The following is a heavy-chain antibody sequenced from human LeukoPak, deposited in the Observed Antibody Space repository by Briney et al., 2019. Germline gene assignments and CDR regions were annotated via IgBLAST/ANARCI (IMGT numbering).Heavy chain of an antibody. V-gene: IGHV3-66*01. CDR2: IYSGGST. J-gene: IGHJ3*02. CDR1: GFAVSSNY. Sequence: GGSLRLSCAASGFAVSSNYMSWVRQAPGKGLEWVSVIYSGGSTDYKDSVKDRFIISRDNSKNTLYLQMNSLRAEDTAVYYCAKEMATMNAFDIWGQGTMVTVSS. D-gene: IGHD5-24*01. CDR3: AKEMATMNAFDI.